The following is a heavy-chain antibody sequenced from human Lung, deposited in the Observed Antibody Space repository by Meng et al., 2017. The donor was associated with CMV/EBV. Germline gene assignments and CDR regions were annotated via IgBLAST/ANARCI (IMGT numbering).Heavy chain of an antibody. D-gene: IGHD4-23*01. CDR1: GYTFTSYG. J-gene: IGHJ4*02. Sequence: ASVKVSXKASGYTFTSYGISWVRQATGQGLEWMGWMNPNSGNTGYAQKFQGRVTITRNTSISTAYMELSSLRSEDTAVYYCARDYGGNSAFGGYWGQGTLVTVSS. CDR2: MNPNSGNT. CDR3: ARDYGGNSAFGGY. V-gene: IGHV1-8*03.